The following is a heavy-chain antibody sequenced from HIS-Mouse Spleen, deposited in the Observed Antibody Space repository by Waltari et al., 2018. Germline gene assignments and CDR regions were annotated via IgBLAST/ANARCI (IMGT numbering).Heavy chain of an antibody. Sequence: QLQLQESGPGLVKPSETLSLTCTVSGGSISSSSYYWCWLRQPPGKGLEWIGRIHYSGTTYYHPALKSRVTISVDTSKTQFSLKLSSVPTADTAVYYCAREIPYSSSWYDWYFDLWGRGTLVTVSS. D-gene: IGHD6-13*01. CDR3: AREIPYSSSWYDWYFDL. CDR2: IHYSGTT. J-gene: IGHJ2*01. CDR1: GGSISSSSYY. V-gene: IGHV4-39*07.